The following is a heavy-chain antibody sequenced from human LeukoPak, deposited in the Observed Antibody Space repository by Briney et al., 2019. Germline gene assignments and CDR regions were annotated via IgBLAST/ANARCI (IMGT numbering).Heavy chain of an antibody. CDR2: IINSGGTV. Sequence: GGSLRLSCAASGSTFSIHGMNWVRQAPGKGREGVAYIINSGGTVYYADSVQGRFTISKDNARTALFLHMNSLRDEDTAGYYCARVGRGVFGMDVWGQGTTVTVSS. D-gene: IGHD3-10*01. CDR3: ARVGRGVFGMDV. J-gene: IGHJ6*02. V-gene: IGHV3-48*02. CDR1: GSTFSIHG.